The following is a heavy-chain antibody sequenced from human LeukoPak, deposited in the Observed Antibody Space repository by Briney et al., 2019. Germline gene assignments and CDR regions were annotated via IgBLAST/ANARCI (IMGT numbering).Heavy chain of an antibody. J-gene: IGHJ5*02. V-gene: IGHV3-7*03. Sequence: GGSLRLSCVASGLTVSNHWMSWVRQAPGKGLEWVANIREERGQEYYVDSVKGRFTISKNSAKNSLYLQMNTLRVEDTAMYYCASLDTAKQPLANHWGQGSLVTVSS. CDR3: ASLDTAKQPLANH. D-gene: IGHD5-18*01. CDR1: GLTVSNHW. CDR2: IREERGQE.